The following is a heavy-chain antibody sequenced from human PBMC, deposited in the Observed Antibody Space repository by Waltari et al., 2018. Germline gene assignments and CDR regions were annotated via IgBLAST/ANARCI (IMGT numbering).Heavy chain of an antibody. CDR2: INPNSGGT. J-gene: IGHJ4*02. D-gene: IGHD6-19*01. V-gene: IGHV1-2*02. Sequence: QVQLVQSGAEVKKPGASVKVSCKASGNSFTSNYIHWVRQAPGQGLEWMGWINPNSGGTMYGEKFQGRVTMTRDTSITTLYMELSSLRSDDTAVYYCARVWFHSGLDYWGQGTLVTVSS. CDR3: ARVWFHSGLDY. CDR1: GNSFTSNY.